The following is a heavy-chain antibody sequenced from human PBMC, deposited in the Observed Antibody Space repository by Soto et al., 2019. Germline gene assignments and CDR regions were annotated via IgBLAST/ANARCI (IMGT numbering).Heavy chain of an antibody. CDR3: ARGAILRSXYCSGCYRDRDRFDS. Sequence: SETLSLTCAVYEGSFGGDYWSWIRQPPGKGLEWIGEVNHSGSTNYNPSLKSRVTISVDTSKNQFSLKLSSVTAADTAVYYCARGAILRSXYCSGCYRDRDRFDSPSQGSLVIVSA. D-gene: IGHD3-10*01. CDR2: VNHSGST. J-gene: IGHJ5*01. V-gene: IGHV4-34*01. CDR1: EGSFGGDY.